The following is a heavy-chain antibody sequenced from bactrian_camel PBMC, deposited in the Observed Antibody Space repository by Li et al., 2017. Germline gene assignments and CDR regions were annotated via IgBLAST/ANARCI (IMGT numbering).Heavy chain of an antibody. J-gene: IGHJ4*01. D-gene: IGHD2*01. CDR1: GYAAKTCS. CDR3: NVGLCGTWPPGQDNY. Sequence: HVQLVESGGGSVQAGGSLRLSCAASGYAAKTCSWNWYRQFQGKGRELVSSLYANGGTYYHDSVKGRFTFARANVENTNAVTLEMNSLKPEDTATYFCNVGLCGTWPPGQDNYWGHGTQVTVS. CDR2: LYANGGT. V-gene: IGHV3S9*01.